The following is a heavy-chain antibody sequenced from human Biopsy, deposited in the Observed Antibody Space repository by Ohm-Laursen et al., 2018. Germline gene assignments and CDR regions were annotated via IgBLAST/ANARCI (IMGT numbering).Heavy chain of an antibody. CDR3: ARDPLNGHKHFDY. J-gene: IGHJ4*02. Sequence: VASVKVSCKASSYTFTDYNIHWMRQAPGQGLEWLGYINCKTGATNYAQKFQGTVTMTRDTSISTAYLALGSLRSADTVIYYCARDPLNGHKHFDYWGQGSLVTVSS. V-gene: IGHV1-2*02. CDR2: INCKTGAT. D-gene: IGHD2-21*01. CDR1: SYTFTDYN.